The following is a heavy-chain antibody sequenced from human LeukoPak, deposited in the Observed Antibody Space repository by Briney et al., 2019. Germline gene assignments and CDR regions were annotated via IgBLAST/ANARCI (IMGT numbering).Heavy chain of an antibody. V-gene: IGHV3-21*01. D-gene: IGHD6-19*01. Sequence: GGSLRLYCAASGFTFSSYSMNWGRQAPGPGLQRVSSISSSSSYIYYADSVKGRFTISRDNAKNSLYLQMNSLRAEDTAVYYCARGRGSGWYEPKDAFDIWGQGTMVTVSS. CDR2: ISSSSSYI. CDR1: GFTFSSYS. J-gene: IGHJ3*02. CDR3: ARGRGSGWYEPKDAFDI.